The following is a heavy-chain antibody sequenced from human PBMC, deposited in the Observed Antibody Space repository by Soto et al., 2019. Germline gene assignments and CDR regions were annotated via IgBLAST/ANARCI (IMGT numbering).Heavy chain of an antibody. D-gene: IGHD5-18*01. CDR2: IIPIFGTA. J-gene: IGHJ6*02. V-gene: IGHV1-69*01. Sequence: QVQLVQSGAEVKKPGSSVKVSCKASGGTFSSYAISWVRQAPGQGLEWMGGIIPIFGTANYAQKFQGRVTITADESTSTDYMELSSLRSEDTAVYYCAREGLDTAMVTDYYYYGMDVWGQGTTVTVSS. CDR1: GGTFSSYA. CDR3: AREGLDTAMVTDYYYYGMDV.